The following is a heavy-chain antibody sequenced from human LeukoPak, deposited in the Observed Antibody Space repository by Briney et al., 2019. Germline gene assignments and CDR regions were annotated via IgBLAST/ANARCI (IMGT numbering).Heavy chain of an antibody. CDR1: GYSISSGYY. J-gene: IGHJ4*02. Sequence: SETLSLTCAVSGYSISSGYYWGWIRQPPGKGLEWIGSIYHSGSTYYNPSLKSRVTISVDTSKNRYSLKLSSVIAADTAVYYCARREGGKDKIDYWSQGTLVTVSS. CDR2: IYHSGST. V-gene: IGHV4-38-2*01. CDR3: ARREGGKDKIDY. D-gene: IGHD2-15*01.